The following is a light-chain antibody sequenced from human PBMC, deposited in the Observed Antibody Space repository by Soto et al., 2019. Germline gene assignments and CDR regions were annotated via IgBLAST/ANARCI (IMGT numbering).Light chain of an antibody. J-gene: IGKJ2*01. Sequence: DIQMTQSPSTLSASVGDRVTITCRASQSISSWLAWYQQKPGKAPKLMIYKASSLESGVPSGFLGSGSGTAFTLTISSLQPDDFATYYCQQYNSYSPRYTFGQGTKLEIK. V-gene: IGKV1-5*03. CDR2: KAS. CDR1: QSISSW. CDR3: QQYNSYSPRYT.